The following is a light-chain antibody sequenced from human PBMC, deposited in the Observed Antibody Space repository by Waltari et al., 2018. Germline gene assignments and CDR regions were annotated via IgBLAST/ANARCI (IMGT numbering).Light chain of an antibody. CDR1: RDINIY. CDR2: EAS. J-gene: IGKJ5*01. CDR3: QQYDNLPLP. V-gene: IGKV1-33*01. Sequence: DIQMTQSPSSLSASVGARVTITCQASRDINIYLNWSQQKPGKAPNLLIYEASNLETEVPLRLSGSGSGTDFTFTLRSLQREDIAIYYCQQYDNLPLPCGHGTRLEIK.